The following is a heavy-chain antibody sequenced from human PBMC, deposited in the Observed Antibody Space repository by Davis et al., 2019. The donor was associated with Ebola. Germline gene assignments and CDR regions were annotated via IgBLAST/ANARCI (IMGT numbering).Heavy chain of an antibody. Sequence: MPSETLSLTCTVSGGSISSGGYYWSWIRQHPGKGLEWIGYIYYSGSTYYNPSLKSRVTISVDTSKNQFSLKLSSVTAADTAVYYCARGPVKVVAATLPLDYWGQGTLVTVSS. V-gene: IGHV4-31*03. J-gene: IGHJ4*02. D-gene: IGHD2-15*01. CDR1: GGSISSGGYY. CDR2: IYYSGST. CDR3: ARGPVKVVAATLPLDY.